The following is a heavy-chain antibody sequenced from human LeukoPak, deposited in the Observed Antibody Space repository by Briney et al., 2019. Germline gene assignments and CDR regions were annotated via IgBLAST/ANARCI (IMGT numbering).Heavy chain of an antibody. CDR1: GGTFSSYT. CDR3: ASIGSGSYYYYDYMDV. D-gene: IGHD3-10*01. V-gene: IGHV1-69*02. CDR2: IIPILGIA. Sequence: GSSVKVSCKASGGTFSSYTISWVRQAPGQGLEWMGRIIPILGIANYAQKFQGRVTITADKSTSTAYMELSSLRSEDTAVYYCASIGSGSYYYYDYMDVWGKGTTVTVSS. J-gene: IGHJ6*03.